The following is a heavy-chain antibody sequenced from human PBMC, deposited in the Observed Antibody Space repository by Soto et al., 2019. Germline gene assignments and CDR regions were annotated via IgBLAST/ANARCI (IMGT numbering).Heavy chain of an antibody. V-gene: IGHV3-74*01. Sequence: EVQLVESGGGLVQPGGSLRLSCAASGFTFSSYWMHWVRQAPGKGLVWVSRINSDGSSTSYADSVKGRFTISRDNAKNTLYLQMNSLRAEDTAVYYCARGGYRYGYDDYYGMDVWGQGTTVTVSS. CDR2: INSDGSST. CDR1: GFTFSSYW. D-gene: IGHD5-18*01. CDR3: ARGGYRYGYDDYYGMDV. J-gene: IGHJ6*02.